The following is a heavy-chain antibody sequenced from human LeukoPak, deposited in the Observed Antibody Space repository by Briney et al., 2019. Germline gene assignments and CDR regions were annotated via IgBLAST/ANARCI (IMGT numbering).Heavy chain of an antibody. CDR2: INHSGST. CDR3: ARDAYSSGWSDFDY. J-gene: IGHJ4*02. Sequence: PSETLSLTCAVYGGSFGGYYWSWIRQPLGKGLEWIGEINHSGSTNYNPSLKSRVTISVDTSKNQFSLKLSSVTAADTAVYYCARDAYSSGWSDFDYWGQGTLVTVSS. V-gene: IGHV4-34*01. D-gene: IGHD6-19*01. CDR1: GGSFGGYY.